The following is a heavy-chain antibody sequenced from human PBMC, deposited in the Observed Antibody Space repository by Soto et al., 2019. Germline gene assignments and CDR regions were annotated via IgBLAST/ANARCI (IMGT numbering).Heavy chain of an antibody. CDR1: GYTFTSYG. CDR2: ISAYNGNT. CDR3: ARVKFSEVVAATDCYYGMDV. V-gene: IGHV1-18*04. Sequence: ASVKVSCKASGYTFTSYGISWVRQAPGQGLEWMGWISAYNGNTNYAQKLQGRVTMTTDTSTSTAYMELRSLRSDDTAVYYCARVKFSEVVAATDCYYGMDVWGQGTTVTVSS. J-gene: IGHJ6*02. D-gene: IGHD2-15*01.